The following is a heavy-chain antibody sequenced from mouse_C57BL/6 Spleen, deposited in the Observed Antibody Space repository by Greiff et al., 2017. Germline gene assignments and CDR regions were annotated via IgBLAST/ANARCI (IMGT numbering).Heavy chain of an antibody. D-gene: IGHD1-1*01. J-gene: IGHJ4*01. Sequence: QVQLQQPGAELVKPGASVKLSCKASGYTFTSYWMHWVKQRPGQGLEWIGMIHPNSGSTNYNEKFKSKATLTVDKSSSTAYMQLSSLTSEDSAVCYCARGSRGDYAMDYWGQGTSVTVSS. CDR2: IHPNSGST. CDR1: GYTFTSYW. CDR3: ARGSRGDYAMDY. V-gene: IGHV1-64*01.